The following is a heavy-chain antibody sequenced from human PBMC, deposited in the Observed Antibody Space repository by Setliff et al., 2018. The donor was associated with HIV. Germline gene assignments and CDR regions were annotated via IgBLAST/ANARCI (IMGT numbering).Heavy chain of an antibody. CDR1: GFTFSNYA. Sequence: PGGSLRLYCAASGFTFSNYAMSWVRQAPGAGLEWVSAVLGTGERTFYADSVKGRFTISRDNSKNTVYLQMNSRRAEDTAEYYCAKELAASGLGYFDSWGRGILGTVSS. J-gene: IGHJ4*02. CDR3: AKELAASGLGYFDS. D-gene: IGHD3-22*01. V-gene: IGHV3-23*01. CDR2: VLGTGERT.